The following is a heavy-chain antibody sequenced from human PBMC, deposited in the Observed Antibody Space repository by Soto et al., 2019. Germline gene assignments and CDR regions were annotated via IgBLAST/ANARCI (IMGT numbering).Heavy chain of an antibody. CDR1: GGSISSGGYY. CDR2: IYYSGST. Sequence: PSETLSLTCTVSGGSISSGGYYWSWIRQHPGKGLEWIGYIYYSGSTNYNPSLKSRVTISVDTSKNQFSLKLSPVTAADTAVYYCARCRYCTNGVCWGRWFDPWGQGTLVTVSS. J-gene: IGHJ5*02. D-gene: IGHD2-8*01. CDR3: ARCRYCTNGVCWGRWFDP. V-gene: IGHV4-31*03.